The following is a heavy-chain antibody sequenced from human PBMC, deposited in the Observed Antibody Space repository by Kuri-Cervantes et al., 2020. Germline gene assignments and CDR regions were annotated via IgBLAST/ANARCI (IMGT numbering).Heavy chain of an antibody. CDR1: GFSFSNYN. V-gene: IGHV3-30*18. Sequence: LSLTCAASGFSFSNYNMHWVRQAPGEGLEWVAVISNDGNNKYYADSVKGRFTISRDNSKNTLYLQLNSLRAEDTAVYYCAKDMADSSGWFFDYWGQGTLVTVSS. D-gene: IGHD6-19*01. CDR2: ISNDGNNK. CDR3: AKDMADSSGWFFDY. J-gene: IGHJ4*02.